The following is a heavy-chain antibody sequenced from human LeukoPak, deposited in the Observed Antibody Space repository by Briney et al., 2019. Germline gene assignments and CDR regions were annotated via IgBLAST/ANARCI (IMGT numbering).Heavy chain of an antibody. CDR1: GYTFTSYH. CDR2: INPSGGTT. Sequence: ASVKVSCKASGYTFTSYHMHWVRQAPGQGLEWMGIINPSGGTTNYAQKFQGRVTMTRDMSTSTVYMELSSLRSEDTAVYYCARVDDYGDYGVEPSGYWGQGTLVTVSS. D-gene: IGHD4-17*01. V-gene: IGHV1-46*01. CDR3: ARVDDYGDYGVEPSGY. J-gene: IGHJ4*02.